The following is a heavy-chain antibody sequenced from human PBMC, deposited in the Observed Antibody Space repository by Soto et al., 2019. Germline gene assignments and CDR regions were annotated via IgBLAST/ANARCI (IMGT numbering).Heavy chain of an antibody. J-gene: IGHJ4*02. CDR2: INHSGST. Sequence: SETLSLTCAVYGGSFSGYYWSWIRQPPGKGLEWIGEINHSGSTNYNPSLKSRVTISVDTSKNQFSLKLSSVTAAYTAVYYCARLTARGYSSSSGYWGQGTLVTVSS. V-gene: IGHV4-34*01. CDR1: GGSFSGYY. CDR3: ARLTARGYSSSSGY. D-gene: IGHD6-6*01.